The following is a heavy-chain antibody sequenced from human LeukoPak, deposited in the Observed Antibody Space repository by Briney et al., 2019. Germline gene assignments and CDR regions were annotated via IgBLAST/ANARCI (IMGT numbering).Heavy chain of an antibody. Sequence: ASVKVSCKASGGTFSSYAISRVRQAPGQGLEWMGGIIPIFGTANYAQKFQGRVTITADESTSTAYMELSSLRSEDTAVYYCARDARAYGGTFDYWGQGTLVTVSS. J-gene: IGHJ4*02. D-gene: IGHD4-23*01. CDR1: GGTFSSYA. CDR3: ARDARAYGGTFDY. CDR2: IIPIFGTA. V-gene: IGHV1-69*13.